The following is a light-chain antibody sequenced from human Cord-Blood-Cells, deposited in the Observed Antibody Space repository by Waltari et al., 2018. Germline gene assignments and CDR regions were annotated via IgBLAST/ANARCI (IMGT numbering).Light chain of an antibody. V-gene: IGLV3-1*01. Sequence: SYELTQPPSVSVSQGQTASITCCGGKLGVTYAFWYQQKPGQSPVLVIYQDSKWPSGILDRFSGSNSGNTATLSISGAKAMDEADYYCRPWYSITVVFCGGTKLNVL. CDR1: KLGVTY. CDR3: RPWYSITVV. J-gene: IGLJ2*01. CDR2: QDS.